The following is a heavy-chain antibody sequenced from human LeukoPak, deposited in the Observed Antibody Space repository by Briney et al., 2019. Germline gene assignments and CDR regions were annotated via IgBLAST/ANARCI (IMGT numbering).Heavy chain of an antibody. CDR2: IKQDGSEK. J-gene: IGHJ6*02. D-gene: IGHD5-18*01. V-gene: IGHV3-7*01. CDR1: GFTFSSYW. CDR3: ARDQYSYGPDYYGMDV. Sequence: PGGSLRLSCAASGFTFSSYWMSWVRQAPGKGLEWVANIKQDGSEKYYVDSVKGRFTISRDNAKNSLYLQMNGLRAEDTAVYYCARDQYSYGPDYYGMDVWGQGTTVTVSS.